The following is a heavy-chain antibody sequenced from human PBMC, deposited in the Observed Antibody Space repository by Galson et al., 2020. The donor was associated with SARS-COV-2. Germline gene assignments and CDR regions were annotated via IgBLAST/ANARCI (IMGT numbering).Heavy chain of an antibody. CDR1: GFTFSSYG. D-gene: IGHD2-2*01. V-gene: IGHV3-30*03. Sequence: TGGSLRLSCAASGFTFSSYGMHWVRQAPGKGLEWVAAISYDGSNKYYADSVKGRFTISRDNSKNTLYLQMNSLRAEDTAVYYCASVGCSSTSCYYYYGMDVWGQGTTVTVSS. J-gene: IGHJ6*02. CDR2: ISYDGSNK. CDR3: ASVGCSSTSCYYYYGMDV.